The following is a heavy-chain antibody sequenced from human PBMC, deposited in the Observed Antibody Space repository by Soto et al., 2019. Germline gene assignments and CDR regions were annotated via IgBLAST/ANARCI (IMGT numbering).Heavy chain of an antibody. D-gene: IGHD2-2*01. CDR2: IYTAGGT. CDR1: GFTVSNTY. Sequence: LRLSCAASGFTVSNTYMTWVRQPPGKGLECVSVIYTAGGTNYADSVKGRFIISRDNSKNTLYLQMNSLRAEDTAVYYCARALPVAKGGFDPWGQGTLVTV. CDR3: ARALPVAKGGFDP. V-gene: IGHV3-53*01. J-gene: IGHJ5*02.